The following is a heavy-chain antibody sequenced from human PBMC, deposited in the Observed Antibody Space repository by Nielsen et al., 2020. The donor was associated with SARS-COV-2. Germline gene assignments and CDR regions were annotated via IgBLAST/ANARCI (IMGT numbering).Heavy chain of an antibody. Sequence: WMRMSPGKALEWLALIYWDDDKRYSPSLKSRLTITKDTSKNQVVLTMTNMDPVDTATYYCAHRRFGAYYFDYWGQGTLVTVSS. D-gene: IGHD3-10*01. CDR3: AHRRFGAYYFDY. J-gene: IGHJ4*02. CDR2: IYWDDDK. V-gene: IGHV2-5*02.